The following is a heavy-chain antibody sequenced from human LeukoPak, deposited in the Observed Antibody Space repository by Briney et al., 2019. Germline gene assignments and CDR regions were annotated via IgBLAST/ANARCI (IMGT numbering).Heavy chain of an antibody. CDR3: AKVPYSSGWYVEFVWFDP. CDR1: GFTFSSYA. J-gene: IGHJ5*02. Sequence: GGSLRLSCAASGFTFSSYAMSWVRQAPGKGLEWVSAISGSGGSTYYADSVKGRFTISRDNSKNTLYLQMNSLRAEDTAVYYCAKVPYSSGWYVEFVWFDPWGQGTLVTVSS. V-gene: IGHV3-23*01. CDR2: ISGSGGST. D-gene: IGHD6-19*01.